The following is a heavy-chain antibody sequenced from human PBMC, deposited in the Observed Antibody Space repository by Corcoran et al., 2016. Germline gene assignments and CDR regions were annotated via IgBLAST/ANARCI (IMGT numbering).Heavy chain of an antibody. V-gene: IGHV3-53*01. CDR1: GFTVSSNY. Sequence: EVQLVESGGGLIQPGGSLRLSCAASGFTVSSNYMSWVRQAPGKGLEWVSVIYSGGSTYYADSVKGRFTISRDNSKNTLYLQMNRLRAEDTAVYYCARGVAGKQWVYYYYGMDVWGQGTTVTVSS. CDR3: ARGVAGKQWVYYYYGMDV. CDR2: IYSGGST. D-gene: IGHD6-19*01. J-gene: IGHJ6*02.